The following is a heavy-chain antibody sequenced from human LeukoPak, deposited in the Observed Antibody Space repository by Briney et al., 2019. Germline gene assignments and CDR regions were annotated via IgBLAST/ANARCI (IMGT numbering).Heavy chain of an antibody. CDR2: ISTYNGNT. CDR1: GYTFDSYG. CDR3: ARGSAMRGYDY. J-gene: IGHJ4*02. Sequence: ASVKVSCKASGYTFDSYGISWVRQAPGQGLEWMGWISTYNGNTNYAHKLQGRVTMTTDTSTSTAYMELRSLRSDDTAVYYCARGSAMRGYDYWGQGTLVTVSS. D-gene: IGHD2-15*01. V-gene: IGHV1-18*01.